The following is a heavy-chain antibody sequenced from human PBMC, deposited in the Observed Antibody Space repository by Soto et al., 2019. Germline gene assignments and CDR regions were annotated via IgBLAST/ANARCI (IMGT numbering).Heavy chain of an antibody. CDR3: AVQGCVYGGSAVAY. Sequence: EPLKISCKCSGYSFTSYGIVWVGQMRGKGLEWMGIILPSKYYTTYCTSFQGQVTNSAEKSITNAYLQWSSLKVSDTAMYYSAVQGCVYGGSAVAYWGQGTLVTVSS. J-gene: IGHJ4*02. V-gene: IGHV5-51*01. CDR1: GYSFTSYG. D-gene: IGHD6-6*01. CDR2: ILPSKYYT.